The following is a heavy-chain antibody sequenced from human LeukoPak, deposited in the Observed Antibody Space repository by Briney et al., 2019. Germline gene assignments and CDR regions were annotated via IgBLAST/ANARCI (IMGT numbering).Heavy chain of an antibody. CDR2: INWNGGGT. CDR1: GFTFKDYG. V-gene: IGHV3-9*01. D-gene: IGHD1-26*01. J-gene: IGHJ6*02. Sequence: AGRSLRLSCAATGFTFKDYGMHWVRQPPGKGLEWVSSINWNGGGTDYADSVKGRFTISRDNAKNSLYLKLSSLRPEDTALYYCAKHMRATNTYSFFGLDVWGQGTTVTVSS. CDR3: AKHMRATNTYSFFGLDV.